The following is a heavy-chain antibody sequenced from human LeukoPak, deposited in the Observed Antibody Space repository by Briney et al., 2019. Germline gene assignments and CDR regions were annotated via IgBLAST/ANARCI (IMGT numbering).Heavy chain of an antibody. CDR3: ARDGYNWNNFDY. V-gene: IGHV3-21*01. Sequence: GGSLRLSCAASGFTFSSYSMNWDRQAPGMGLEWVSSISSSSSYIYYADSVKGRFTISRDNPKNSLYLQMNSLRAEDTAVYYCARDGYNWNNFDYWGQGTLVTVSS. D-gene: IGHD1/OR15-1a*01. CDR2: ISSSSSYI. J-gene: IGHJ4*02. CDR1: GFTFSSYS.